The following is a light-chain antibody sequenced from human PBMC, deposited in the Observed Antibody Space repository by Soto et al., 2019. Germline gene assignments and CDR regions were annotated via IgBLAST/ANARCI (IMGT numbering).Light chain of an antibody. J-gene: IGLJ3*02. CDR3: SSYTSTSTRV. V-gene: IGLV2-14*01. CDR2: DVS. CDR1: SGDVGGYNY. Sequence: QSVLTQPASVSGSPGQSITISCTGTSGDVGGYNYVSWYQQHPGKASKLMIYDVSNRPSGVSNRFFGSKSGNTASLTISGLQAEDEADYYCSSYTSTSTRVFGGGTKLTVL.